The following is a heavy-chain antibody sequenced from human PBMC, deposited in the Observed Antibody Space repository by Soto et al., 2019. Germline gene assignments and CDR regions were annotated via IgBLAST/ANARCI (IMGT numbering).Heavy chain of an antibody. CDR1: GFTVSSNY. V-gene: IGHV3-66*01. CDR3: ARDGITIFGVVIHPLGMVG. J-gene: IGHJ6*02. D-gene: IGHD3-3*01. CDR2: IYSGGST. Sequence: GGSLRLSCAASGFTVSSNYMSWIRQAPGKGLEWVSVIYSGGSTYYADSVKGRFTISRDNSKNTLYLQMNSLRAEDTAVYYCARDGITIFGVVIHPLGMVGWGQGTTVTVSS.